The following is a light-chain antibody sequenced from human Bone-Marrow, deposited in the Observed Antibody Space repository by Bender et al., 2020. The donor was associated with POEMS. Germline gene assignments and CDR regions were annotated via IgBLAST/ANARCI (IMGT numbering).Light chain of an antibody. CDR3: CSYALSLVL. V-gene: IGLV2-23*01. J-gene: IGLJ2*01. CDR2: EGI. CDR1: SSDVGSHNL. Sequence: QSALTQPASVSGSPGQSISISCTGASSDVGSHNLVSWYQQHPGKAPKLVIYEGIKRPSGVSDRFSGSKSGNAASLTISGLQAEEEADYYCCSYALSLVLFGGGSKLTVL.